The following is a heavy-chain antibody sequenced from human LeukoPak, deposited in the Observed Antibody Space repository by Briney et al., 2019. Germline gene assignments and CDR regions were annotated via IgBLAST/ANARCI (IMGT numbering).Heavy chain of an antibody. J-gene: IGHJ4*02. CDR1: GFTFSSYW. D-gene: IGHD3-22*01. CDR3: ARNDYYDTRTIDS. V-gene: IGHV3-30-3*01. CDR2: ISYDGSNK. Sequence: GGSLRLSCAASGFTFSSYWMSWVRQAPGKGLEWVAVISYDGSNKYYAHSVKGRFTISRDTSKNTLYLQMNSLRAEDTALYYCARNDYYDTRTIDSWGQGTLVTVSS.